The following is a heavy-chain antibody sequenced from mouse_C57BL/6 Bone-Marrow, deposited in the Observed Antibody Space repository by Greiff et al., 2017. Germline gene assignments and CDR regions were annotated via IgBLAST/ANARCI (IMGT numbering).Heavy chain of an antibody. D-gene: IGHD1-1*01. J-gene: IGHJ2*01. CDR3: AKYDSGSSLDY. CDR2: IDPSDSYT. Sequence: VQLQQSGAELVKPGASVKLSCKASGYTFTSYWMQWVKQRPGQGLEWIGEIDPSDSYTNYNPKFKGKATLTVDTSSSTAYMQLSSLTSEDSAVYYGAKYDSGSSLDYWGQGTTLTVSS. CDR1: GYTFTSYW. V-gene: IGHV1-50*01.